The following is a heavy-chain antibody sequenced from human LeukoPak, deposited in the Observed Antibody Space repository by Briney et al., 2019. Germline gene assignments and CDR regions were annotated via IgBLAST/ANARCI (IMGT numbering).Heavy chain of an antibody. J-gene: IGHJ5*02. Sequence: ASVKVSCKASGYTFTSYDINWVRQATGQGLEWMGWMNPNSGNTGYAQKFQGRVTMTRNTSISTAYMELSSLRSEDTAVYYCARDSVAVRPGWFDPWGQGTLVTVSS. D-gene: IGHD6-6*01. CDR1: GYTFTSYD. CDR2: MNPNSGNT. V-gene: IGHV1-8*01. CDR3: ARDSVAVRPGWFDP.